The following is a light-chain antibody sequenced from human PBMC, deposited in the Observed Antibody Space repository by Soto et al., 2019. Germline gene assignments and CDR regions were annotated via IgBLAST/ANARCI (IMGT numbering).Light chain of an antibody. CDR2: AAS. CDR1: QSISSY. CDR3: HHSYSTPTWM. Sequence: DIQMSQSPSSLSASVGDRVTITCRASQSISSYLNWYQQKPGKAPKLLIYAASSLQSGVPSRFSGSGSGTNFTLTISSLQPEDFATYYFHHSYSTPTWMFAQGPKVDIK. J-gene: IGKJ1*01. V-gene: IGKV1-39*01.